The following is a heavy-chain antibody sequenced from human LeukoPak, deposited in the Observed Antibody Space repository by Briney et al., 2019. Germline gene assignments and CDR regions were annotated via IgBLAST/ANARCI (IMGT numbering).Heavy chain of an antibody. CDR1: GYTFTGYY. CDR3: ARDDYGDYAYYYMDV. V-gene: IGHV1-2*02. J-gene: IGHJ6*03. Sequence: ASVKVSCKASGYTFTGYYMHWVRQAPGQGLEWMGWINPNSGGTNYAQKFQGRVTMTRDTSISTAYMELSRLRSDDTAVYYCARDDYGDYAYYYMDVWGKGTTVTVSS. CDR2: INPNSGGT. D-gene: IGHD4-17*01.